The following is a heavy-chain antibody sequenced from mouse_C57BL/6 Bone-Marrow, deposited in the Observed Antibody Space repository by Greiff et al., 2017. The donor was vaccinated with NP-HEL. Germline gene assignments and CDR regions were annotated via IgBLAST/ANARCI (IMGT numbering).Heavy chain of an antibody. CDR2: ISYSGST. CDR3: ARGRSY. V-gene: IGHV3-2*02. J-gene: IGHJ2*01. CDR1: GYSITSDFA. Sequence: EVKLVESGPGLVKPSQSLSLTCTVTGYSITSDFAWNWIRQFPGNKLEWMGYISYSGSTSYKPSLKSRISITRDTSKNQFFLQLNSVTTEDTATYYCARGRSYWGQGTTLTVSS.